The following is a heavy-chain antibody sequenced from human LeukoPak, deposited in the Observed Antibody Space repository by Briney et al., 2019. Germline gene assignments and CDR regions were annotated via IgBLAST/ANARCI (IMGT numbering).Heavy chain of an antibody. V-gene: IGHV3-9*01. J-gene: IGHJ4*02. D-gene: IGHD4-17*01. CDR3: AKDMAVTTGNFDY. CDR1: GFTFDDYA. Sequence: GRSLRLSCAASGFTFDDYAMHWVRQAPGKGLEWVSGISWNSGSIGYADSVKGRFTTSRDNAKNSLYLQMNSLRAEDTALYYCAKDMAVTTGNFDYWGQGTLVAVSS. CDR2: ISWNSGSI.